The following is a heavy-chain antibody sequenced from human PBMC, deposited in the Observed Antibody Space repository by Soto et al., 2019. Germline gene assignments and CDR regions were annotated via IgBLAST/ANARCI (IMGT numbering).Heavy chain of an antibody. V-gene: IGHV3-33*01. CDR1: GFTFSSYG. J-gene: IGHJ5*02. Sequence: VQLVESGGGVVQPGRSLRLSCAASGFTFSSYGMHWVRQAPGKGLEWVAVIWYDGSNKYYADSVKGRFTISRDNSKNTLYLQMNSLRAEDTAVYYCARGSGSYYKVDWFDPWGQGTLVTVSS. CDR3: ARGSGSYYKVDWFDP. D-gene: IGHD3-10*01. CDR2: IWYDGSNK.